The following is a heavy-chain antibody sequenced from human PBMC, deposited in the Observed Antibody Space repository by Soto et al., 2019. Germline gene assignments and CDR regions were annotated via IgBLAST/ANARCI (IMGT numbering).Heavy chain of an antibody. CDR3: ERVYVKDYIEDYYYYGMDV. CDR1: GDSVSGNTAA. Sequence: SQTLSLTCAISGDSVSGNTAAWNWIRQSPSRGLEWLGRTFYRSKWYNDYAVPVKSRITINPDTSKNQFSLQLNSVTPEDTAVYYCERVYVKDYIEDYYYYGMDVWGQGTTVTVSS. V-gene: IGHV6-1*01. J-gene: IGHJ6*02. CDR2: TFYRSKWYN. D-gene: IGHD3-10*01.